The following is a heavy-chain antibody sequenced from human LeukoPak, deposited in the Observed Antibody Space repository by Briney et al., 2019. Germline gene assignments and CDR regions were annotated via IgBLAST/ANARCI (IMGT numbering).Heavy chain of an antibody. CDR3: AKALGDWPTTLDY. J-gene: IGHJ4*02. D-gene: IGHD3-16*01. Sequence: GGSLRLSCAAPGFTFSTYTMNWVRQSPGKGLEWASGISGSGDSTYYADSVKGRFTVSRDNSKNTLYLQMNSLTAADTAVYFCAKALGDWPTTLDYWGRGTLVTVSS. CDR1: GFTFSTYT. CDR2: ISGSGDST. V-gene: IGHV3-23*01.